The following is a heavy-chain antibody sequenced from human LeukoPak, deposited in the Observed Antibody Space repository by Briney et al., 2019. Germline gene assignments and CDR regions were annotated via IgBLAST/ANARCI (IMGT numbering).Heavy chain of an antibody. V-gene: IGHV1-2*06. D-gene: IGHD2-2*01. CDR1: GYTFTGYY. CDR2: VNPNNGVP. Sequence: GASVKVSCKASGYTFTGYYMHWVRQAPGQGLEWMGRVNPNNGVPNYAQKFQGRVTMTRDTAISTFYMELSSLRSDDTAVYFCARGVGYSSSYYGRFDPWGQGTLVIVSS. CDR3: ARGVGYSSSYYGRFDP. J-gene: IGHJ5*02.